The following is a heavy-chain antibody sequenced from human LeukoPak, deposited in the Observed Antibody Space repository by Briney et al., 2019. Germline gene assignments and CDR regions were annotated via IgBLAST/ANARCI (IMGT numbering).Heavy chain of an antibody. CDR3: ARDIGRGLGYSLDN. CDR2: IYYSGST. Sequence: KTSETLSLTCTVSGGSISSYYWSWIRQPPGKGLEWIGYIYYSGSTNYNPSLKSRVTISVDTSKNQFSLKLSSVTAADTAVYYCARDIGRGLGYSLDNWGQGTLVTVSS. J-gene: IGHJ4*02. D-gene: IGHD6-13*01. CDR1: GGSISSYY. V-gene: IGHV4-59*01.